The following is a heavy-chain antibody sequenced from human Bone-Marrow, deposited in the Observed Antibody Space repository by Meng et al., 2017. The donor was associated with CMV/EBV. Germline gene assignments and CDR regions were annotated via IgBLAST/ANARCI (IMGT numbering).Heavy chain of an antibody. J-gene: IGHJ4*02. CDR3: ARDLRAAAFDY. CDR2: ISWNSGSI. V-gene: IGHV3-9*01. D-gene: IGHD6-13*01. Sequence: SLKISCAASGFTFDDYAMYWVRQAPGKGLEWVSGISWNSGSIGYADSVKGRFTISRENAKNSLFLQMNSLRAEDTAVYYCARDLRAAAFDYWGQGTLVTVSS. CDR1: GFTFDDYA.